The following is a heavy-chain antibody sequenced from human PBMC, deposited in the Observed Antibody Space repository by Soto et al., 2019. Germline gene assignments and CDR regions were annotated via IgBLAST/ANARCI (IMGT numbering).Heavy chain of an antibody. J-gene: IGHJ5*02. Sequence: QVPLVQSGAEVKKPGASVKVSCKASGYTFTGYYMHWVRQAPGQGLEWMGWINPNSGGTNYAQKFQGWVTMTRDTSISTAYMELSRLRSDDTAVYYCARSKTIFGVVFQDWFDPWGQGTLVTVSS. D-gene: IGHD3-3*01. CDR3: ARSKTIFGVVFQDWFDP. CDR1: GYTFTGYY. V-gene: IGHV1-2*04. CDR2: INPNSGGT.